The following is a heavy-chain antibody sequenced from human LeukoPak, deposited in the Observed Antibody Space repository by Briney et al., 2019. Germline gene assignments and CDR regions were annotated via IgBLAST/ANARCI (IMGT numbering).Heavy chain of an antibody. CDR1: GFTFSSYW. Sequence: PGGSLRLSCAASGFTFSSYWMHWVRQAPGKGLVWVSRINSDGSSTSYADSVKGRFTISRDNAKNTLYLQMNSLRAEDTAVYYCAKGVIAVTGLFDYWGQGALVTVSS. D-gene: IGHD6-19*01. CDR2: INSDGSST. CDR3: AKGVIAVTGLFDY. V-gene: IGHV3-74*01. J-gene: IGHJ4*02.